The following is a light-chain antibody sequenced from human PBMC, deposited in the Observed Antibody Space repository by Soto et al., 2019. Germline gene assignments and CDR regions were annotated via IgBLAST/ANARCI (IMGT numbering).Light chain of an antibody. CDR3: QQFINSPYMYI. CDR1: QDVGTNY. Sequence: EIVLTQSPGTLSLSPGEGATLSCRSSQDVGTNYLAWYQQKPGQAPRLLIFGESSRASGVPGRFSGSGSGTDFTLTISRLEPEDSAVYYCQQFINSPYMYIFGQGTKLEI. V-gene: IGKV3-20*01. J-gene: IGKJ2*01. CDR2: GES.